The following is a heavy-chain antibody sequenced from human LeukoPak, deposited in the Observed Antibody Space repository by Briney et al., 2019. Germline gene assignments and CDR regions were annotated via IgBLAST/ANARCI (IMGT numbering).Heavy chain of an antibody. J-gene: IGHJ3*02. V-gene: IGHV4-4*02. D-gene: IGHD5-24*01. CDR3: ASVEMATISGAFDI. Sequence: SGTLSLTCAVSGGSISSSNWWSWVRQPPGKGLEWIGEIYHSGSTNYNPSLKSRVTISVDKSKNQFSLKLSSVTAADTAVYYCASVEMATISGAFDIWGQGTMVTVSS. CDR1: GGSISSSNW. CDR2: IYHSGST.